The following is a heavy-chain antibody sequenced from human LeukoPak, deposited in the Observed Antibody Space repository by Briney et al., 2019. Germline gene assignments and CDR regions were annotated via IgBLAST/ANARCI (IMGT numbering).Heavy chain of an antibody. V-gene: IGHV4-4*07. CDR3: ARDQGYCSSTSCLEAFDI. CDR2: IYTSGST. D-gene: IGHD2-2*01. Sequence: SETLSLTCTASGGSISSYYWSWIRQPAGKGLEWIGRIYTSGSTNYNPSLKSRVTMSVDTSKNQFSLKLSSVTAADTAVYYCARDQGYCSSTSCLEAFDIWGQGTMVTVSS. CDR1: GGSISSYY. J-gene: IGHJ3*02.